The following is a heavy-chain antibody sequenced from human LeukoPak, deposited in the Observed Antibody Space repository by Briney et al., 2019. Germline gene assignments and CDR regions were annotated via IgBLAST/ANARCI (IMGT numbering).Heavy chain of an antibody. CDR3: ARDERSAAAGSTYYFDS. CDR1: GYSFTNCG. D-gene: IGHD6-13*01. V-gene: IGHV1-18*01. CDR2: ISGFNGNA. Sequence: ASVKVSCKASGYSFTNCGISWVRQAPGQGLGWMGWISGFNGNANFAPKLQDRVTLTTDASTSTAYMELRSLRSDDTAVHYCARDERSAAAGSTYYFDSWGQGTLVTVSS. J-gene: IGHJ4*02.